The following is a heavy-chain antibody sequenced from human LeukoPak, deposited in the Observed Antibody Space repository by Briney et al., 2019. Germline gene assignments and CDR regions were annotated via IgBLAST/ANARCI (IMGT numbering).Heavy chain of an antibody. J-gene: IGHJ6*02. D-gene: IGHD6-19*01. CDR2: IVVGSGNT. CDR1: GFTFTSSA. V-gene: IGHV1-58*02. CDR3: ASSGWYDDYYYYGMDV. Sequence: EASVEVSCKASGFTFTSSAMQWVRQARGQRLEWIGWIVVGSGNTNYAQKFQERVTITRDMSTSTAYMELSSLRSEDTAVYYCASSGWYDDYYYYGMDVWGQGTAVTVSS.